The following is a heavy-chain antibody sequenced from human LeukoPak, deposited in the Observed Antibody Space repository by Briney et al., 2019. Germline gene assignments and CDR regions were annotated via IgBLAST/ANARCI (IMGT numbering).Heavy chain of an antibody. J-gene: IGHJ4*02. CDR1: GFTFSGYA. CDR2: ISSNGGST. Sequence: GGSLRLSCAASGFTFSGYAMHWVRQAPGKGLEYVSAISSNGGSTYYANSVKGRFTISRDNSKNTLYLQMGSLRAEDMAVYYCARARLRGPFDYWGQGTLVTVSS. D-gene: IGHD4-17*01. CDR3: ARARLRGPFDY. V-gene: IGHV3-64*01.